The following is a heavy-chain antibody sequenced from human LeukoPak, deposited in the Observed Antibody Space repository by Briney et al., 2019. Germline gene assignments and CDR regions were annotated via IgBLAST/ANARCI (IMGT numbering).Heavy chain of an antibody. J-gene: IGHJ6*03. D-gene: IGHD5-18*01. CDR3: ARHVHGYGPDYYYYYMDV. CDR2: IYTSGST. V-gene: IGHV4-4*09. Sequence: SETLSLTCTVSGGSISSYYWSWIRQPPGKGLEWIGHIYTSGSTNYNPSLKSRVTISVDTSKNQFSLKLSSVTAADTAVYYCARHVHGYGPDYYYYYMDVWGKGTTVTVSS. CDR1: GGSISSYY.